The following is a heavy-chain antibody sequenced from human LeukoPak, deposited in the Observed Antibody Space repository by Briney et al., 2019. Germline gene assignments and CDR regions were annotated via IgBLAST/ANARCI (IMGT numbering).Heavy chain of an antibody. CDR2: INPNSGGT. Sequence: GASVKVSCKASGYTFAGYYMHWVRQVPGQGLEWMGWINPNSGGTNYAQKFQGRVTMTRDTSISTAYMELSRLRSDDTAVYYCARDQTCSSTSCYAGYYYYGMDVWGQGTTVTVSS. CDR3: ARDQTCSSTSCYAGYYYYGMDV. V-gene: IGHV1-2*02. J-gene: IGHJ6*02. CDR1: GYTFAGYY. D-gene: IGHD2-2*01.